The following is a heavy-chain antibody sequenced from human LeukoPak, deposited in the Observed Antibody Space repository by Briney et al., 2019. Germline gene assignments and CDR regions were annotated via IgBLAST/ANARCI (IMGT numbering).Heavy chain of an antibody. D-gene: IGHD1-26*01. V-gene: IGHV3-21*01. J-gene: IGHJ6*03. CDR1: EFSVGSNY. Sequence: GGSLRLSCAASEFSVGSNYMTWDRQAPGKGLEWVSSITRGSIYTFYADSVKGRFTISRDNAKNSLSLQMNSLRAEDTAVYYCARDPYNGSYGDDYYYYMDVWGKGTTVTISS. CDR2: ITRGSIYT. CDR3: ARDPYNGSYGDDYYYYMDV.